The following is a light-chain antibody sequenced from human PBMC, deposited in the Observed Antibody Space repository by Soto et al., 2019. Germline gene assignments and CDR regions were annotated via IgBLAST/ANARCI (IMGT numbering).Light chain of an antibody. J-gene: IGKJ1*01. CDR1: QSVSNN. CDR2: GAS. CDR3: QQYNNWART. Sequence: IVLTQSPGTRSLSPGERATLSCRASQSVSNNYLSWYQQKPGQAPRILIYGASNRATGIPDRLSCSGSGTELTLTISSMQSEDFAVYYCQQYNNWARTFGEGTKVDIK. V-gene: IGKV3D-15*01.